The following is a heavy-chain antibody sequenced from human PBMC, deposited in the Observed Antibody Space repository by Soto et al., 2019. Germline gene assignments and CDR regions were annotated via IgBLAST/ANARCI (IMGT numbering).Heavy chain of an antibody. J-gene: IGHJ6*02. V-gene: IGHV1-69*01. Sequence: QVQLVQSGAEVKKPGSSVKVSCKASGGTFSSYAISWVRQAPGQGLEWMGGIIPIFGTANYVQKFQGRVTITADESTSTAYMELSSLRSEDTAVYYCARGGVPAGISYYYYGMDVWGQGTTVIVSS. D-gene: IGHD2-2*01. CDR3: ARGGVPAGISYYYYGMDV. CDR2: IIPIFGTA. CDR1: GGTFSSYA.